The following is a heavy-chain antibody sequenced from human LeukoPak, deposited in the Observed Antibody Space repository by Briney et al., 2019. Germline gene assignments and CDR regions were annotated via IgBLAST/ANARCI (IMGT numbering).Heavy chain of an antibody. CDR3: AREPTNIYCSGGSCYPGYFDY. Sequence: ASVKVSCKASGYTFTSYGISWVRQAPGQGLEWMGWISAYNGNTNYAQKLQGRVTMTTDTSTSTAYMELRSLRSDDTAVYYCAREPTNIYCSGGSCYPGYFDYWGQGTLVTVSS. V-gene: IGHV1-18*01. CDR1: GYTFTSYG. CDR2: ISAYNGNT. D-gene: IGHD2-15*01. J-gene: IGHJ4*02.